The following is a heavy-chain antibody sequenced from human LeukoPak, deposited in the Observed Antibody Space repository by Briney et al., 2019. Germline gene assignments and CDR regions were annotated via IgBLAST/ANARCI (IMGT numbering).Heavy chain of an antibody. D-gene: IGHD5-12*01. CDR3: ARSGYGDFDY. Sequence: QSGGSLRLSCAASGFTFSSYAMSWIRQAPGKGLEWISYIHSNPKTIYYADSAKGRFTISRDNAKNSLYLQMNSLRVDDTAVYYCARSGYGDFDYWGQGARVTVSS. J-gene: IGHJ4*02. CDR1: GFTFSSYA. V-gene: IGHV3-48*04. CDR2: IHSNPKTI.